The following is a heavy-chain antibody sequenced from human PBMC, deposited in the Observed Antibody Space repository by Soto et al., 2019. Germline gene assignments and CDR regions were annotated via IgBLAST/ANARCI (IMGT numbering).Heavy chain of an antibody. CDR2: IKSKTDGGTT. CDR3: TRGRLSGHYTDY. Sequence: EVQLVESGGGLVKPGESLGLSCAASGFSFSDAWMNWVRQAPGKGREWVGRIKSKTDGGTTDYAEPVNGRFSISRDDSKNTLYLQMSSLKTDDTAVYYCTRGRLSGHYTDYWGRGTLVTVSS. D-gene: IGHD5-12*01. J-gene: IGHJ4*02. CDR1: GFSFSDAW. V-gene: IGHV3-15*07.